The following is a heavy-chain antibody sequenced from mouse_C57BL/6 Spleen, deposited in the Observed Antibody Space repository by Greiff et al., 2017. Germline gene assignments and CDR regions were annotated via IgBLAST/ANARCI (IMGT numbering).Heavy chain of an antibody. CDR3: ARHEGNGFAY. CDR1: GYTFTEYT. Sequence: QVQLQQSGAELVKPGASVKLSCKASGYTFTEYTIHWVKQRSGQGLEWIGWFYPGSGSIKYNEKFKDKATLTADKSSSTAYMERSRLTSDDSAVFFCARHEGNGFAYWGQGTLVTVSA. CDR2: FYPGSGSI. J-gene: IGHJ3*01. V-gene: IGHV1-62-2*01.